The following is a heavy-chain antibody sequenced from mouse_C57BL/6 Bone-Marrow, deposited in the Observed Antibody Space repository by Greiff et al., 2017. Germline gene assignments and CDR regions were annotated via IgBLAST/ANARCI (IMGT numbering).Heavy chain of an antibody. V-gene: IGHV1-61*01. J-gene: IGHJ4*01. CDR2: IYPSDSET. Sequence: QVQLQQPGAELVRPGSSVKLSCKASGYTFTSYWMDWVKQRPGQGLEWIGNIYPSDSETHYNQKFKDKATLTVDKSSSTAYMQLSSLTSEDSAVYYCARRRDSSGYVDAMDYWGQGTSVTVSS. CDR1: GYTFTSYW. D-gene: IGHD3-2*02. CDR3: ARRRDSSGYVDAMDY.